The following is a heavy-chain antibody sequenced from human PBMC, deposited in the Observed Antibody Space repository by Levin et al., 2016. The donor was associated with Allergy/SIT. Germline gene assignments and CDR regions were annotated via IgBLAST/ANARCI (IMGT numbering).Heavy chain of an antibody. Sequence: WIRQPPGKGLEWIGSIYYSGSTYYNPSLKSRVTISVDTSKNQFSLKLSSVTAADTAVYYCARLGDYGGKRGFDYWGQGTLVTVSS. J-gene: IGHJ4*02. V-gene: IGHV4-39*01. D-gene: IGHD4-23*01. CDR3: ARLGDYGGKRGFDY. CDR2: IYYSGST.